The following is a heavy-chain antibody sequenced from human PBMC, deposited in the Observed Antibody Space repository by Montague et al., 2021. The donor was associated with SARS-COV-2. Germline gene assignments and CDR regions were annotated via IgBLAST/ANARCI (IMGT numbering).Heavy chain of an antibody. CDR2: IYWDDDK. D-gene: IGHD1-26*01. CDR3: AHRRGLLLSDAFDI. Sequence: PALVKSTQTLTLTCTFSGFSLSTSGVGVDWIRQPPGKALEWLALIYWDDDKRYSPSLKSRLTITKDTSKNQVVLTMTNMDPVDTATYYCAHRRGLLLSDAFDIWGQGAMVTVSS. CDR1: GFSLSTSGVG. V-gene: IGHV2-5*02. J-gene: IGHJ3*02.